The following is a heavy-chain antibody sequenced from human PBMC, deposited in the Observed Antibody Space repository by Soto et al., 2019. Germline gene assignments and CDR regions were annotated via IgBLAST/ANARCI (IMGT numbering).Heavy chain of an antibody. CDR1: GGPFNGFY. Sequence: PSETLSITCGVFGGPFNGFYWSWIRQPPGKGLEWIGEINPGGSTHYNPSLRSRLTLSADTSRNQFSLRLSSVTAADTAVYYCTRLRWLQPPTRPHHYYYGMDVWGPGTTVTVSS. CDR2: INPGGST. J-gene: IGHJ6*02. CDR3: TRLRWLQPPTRPHHYYYGMDV. D-gene: IGHD6-19*01. V-gene: IGHV4-34*01.